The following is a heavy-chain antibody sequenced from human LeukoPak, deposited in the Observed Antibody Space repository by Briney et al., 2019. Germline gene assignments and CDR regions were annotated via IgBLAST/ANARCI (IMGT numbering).Heavy chain of an antibody. CDR1: GYTFTDHY. CDR3: ARHPPNWNGAFHI. V-gene: IGHV1-2*07. J-gene: IGHJ3*02. Sequence: ASVKVSCKASGYTFTDHYMHWVRQAPGQGPEWMGWINPNSGGINDYAHKFQGRVTMTRDTSISTAYMELSGLRSDDTAVFYCARHPPNWNGAFHIWGQGTMVTVSS. CDR2: INPNSGGI. D-gene: IGHD1-1*01.